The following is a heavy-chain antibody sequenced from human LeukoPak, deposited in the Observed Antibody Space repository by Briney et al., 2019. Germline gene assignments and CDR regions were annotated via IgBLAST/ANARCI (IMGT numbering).Heavy chain of an antibody. CDR2: IGTAGDT. J-gene: IGHJ6*02. V-gene: IGHV3-13*01. D-gene: IGHD5-12*01. Sequence: GGSLRLSCAASGFTFSSYDMHWVRQATGKGLEWVSAIGTAGDTYYPGSVKGRFTISRENAKNSLYLQMNSLRAGDTAVYYCARANTYDSNYYYGMDVWGQGTTVTVSS. CDR3: ARANTYDSNYYYGMDV. CDR1: GFTFSSYD.